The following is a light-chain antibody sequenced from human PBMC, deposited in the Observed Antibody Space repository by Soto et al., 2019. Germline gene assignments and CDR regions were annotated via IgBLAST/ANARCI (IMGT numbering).Light chain of an antibody. J-gene: IGLJ1*01. CDR2: EVS. CDR1: SSDVGSYNL. Sequence: QSALTQPASVSGSPGQSITISCTGTSSDVGSYNLVSWYQQHPGKAPKLMIYEVSKRPSGVSNRFSGSKSGNTASLTISGLQAEDEADYYCCSYAGSGTFGYVFGTGTKLTVL. V-gene: IGLV2-23*02. CDR3: CSYAGSGTFGYV.